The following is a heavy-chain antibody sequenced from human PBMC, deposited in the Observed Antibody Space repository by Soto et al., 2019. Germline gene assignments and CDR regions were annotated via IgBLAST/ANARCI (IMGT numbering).Heavy chain of an antibody. Sequence: QVQLQESGPGLVKPSQTLSLTCTVSGGSISSGGYYWSWIRQHPGKGLEWIGYIYYSGSTYYNPYVKGRVTISVDTSKNHFSLGLGSVTAADTGVYYCAGGYSVPAANWFDPWGQGTLVTVSS. V-gene: IGHV4-31*03. CDR2: IYYSGST. CDR3: AGGYSVPAANWFDP. J-gene: IGHJ5*02. D-gene: IGHD2-2*01. CDR1: GGSISSGGYY.